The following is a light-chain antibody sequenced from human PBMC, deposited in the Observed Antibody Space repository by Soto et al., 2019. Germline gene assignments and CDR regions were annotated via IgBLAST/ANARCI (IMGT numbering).Light chain of an antibody. CDR1: SSDVGNYNL. Sequence: QSVLTQPASVSGSPGQSITISCTGTSSDVGNYNLVSWYQQHPGKAPKLMIYEGNKRPSGVSNRFSGSKSGNTASLTISGLQAEDEADYYCCSYAGRSTFYVFGTGTKLTVL. J-gene: IGLJ1*01. CDR3: CSYAGRSTFYV. CDR2: EGN. V-gene: IGLV2-23*01.